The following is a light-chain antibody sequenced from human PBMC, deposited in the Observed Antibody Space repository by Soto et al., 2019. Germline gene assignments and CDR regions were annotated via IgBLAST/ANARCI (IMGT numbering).Light chain of an antibody. CDR2: GAS. V-gene: IGKV1-5*01. CDR1: QNIRNW. Sequence: DTQMTQSPSIVSASVGDRVTISCRASQNIRNWLAWYQQKPGKAPKVLIYGASNLESGVPSRFSGSGSGTEFTLTISSLQPDDFATYYCQQYDGHFGQGTKMEIK. CDR3: QQYDGH. J-gene: IGKJ2*01.